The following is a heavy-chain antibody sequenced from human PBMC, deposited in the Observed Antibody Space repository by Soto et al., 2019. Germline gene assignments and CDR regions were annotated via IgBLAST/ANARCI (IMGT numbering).Heavy chain of an antibody. V-gene: IGHV4-59*08. CDR1: GGSISRYY. CDR3: ARGPGSKGAAGHYYYYMDV. D-gene: IGHD6-13*01. J-gene: IGHJ6*03. Sequence: TLSLTCTVSGGSISRYYWSWTRPPPGKGLEWIGYIYYSGSTNYNPSLKSRVTISVDTSKNQFSLKLSSVTAADTAVYYCARGPGSKGAAGHYYYYMDVWGKGTTVTVSS. CDR2: IYYSGST.